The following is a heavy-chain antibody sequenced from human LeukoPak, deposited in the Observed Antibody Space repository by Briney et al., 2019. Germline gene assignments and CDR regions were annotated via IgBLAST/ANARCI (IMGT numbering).Heavy chain of an antibody. CDR3: ARDGTSTDDY. J-gene: IGHJ4*02. CDR1: GYTFSNFG. D-gene: IGHD2-2*01. CDR2: ISGNNDNP. V-gene: IGHV1-18*01. Sequence: ASVKVSCETSGYTFSNFGISWVRQAPGQGLEWMGWISGNNDNPNYGQKFQGRFTVTTDSSTSTAYMELRNLRSDDTAVYYCARDGTSTDDYWGQGTLVTVSS.